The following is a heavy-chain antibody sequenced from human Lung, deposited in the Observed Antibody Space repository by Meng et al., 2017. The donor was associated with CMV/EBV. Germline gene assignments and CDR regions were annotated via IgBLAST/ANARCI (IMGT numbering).Heavy chain of an antibody. CDR1: ASTVSSKY. V-gene: IGHV3-53*01. CDR2: MYSDGTT. D-gene: IGHD3-22*01. J-gene: IGHJ4*02. CDR3: AAVPHRGGNYCYALES. Sequence: GGSLRLXXAASASTVSSKYMSWVRRAPGKGLQWVSLMYSDGTTYYAESVKGRFTISRDVSKTTLYLQMNSLRAENTAVYTCAAVPHRGGNYCYALESWGKGXQVTVSS.